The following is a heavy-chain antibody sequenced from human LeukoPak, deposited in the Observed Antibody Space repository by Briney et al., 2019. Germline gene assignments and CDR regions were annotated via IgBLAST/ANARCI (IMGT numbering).Heavy chain of an antibody. Sequence: PGGSLRLSCAASGFTFSNYAMSWVRQAPGKGLEWVSAISGSAGSTYYADSVKGRFTISRDNSKNTLYLQMNSLRAEDTAGYYCARGGIAAEDYWGQGTLVTVSS. D-gene: IGHD6-13*01. CDR3: ARGGIAAEDY. V-gene: IGHV3-23*01. CDR1: GFTFSNYA. CDR2: ISGSAGST. J-gene: IGHJ4*02.